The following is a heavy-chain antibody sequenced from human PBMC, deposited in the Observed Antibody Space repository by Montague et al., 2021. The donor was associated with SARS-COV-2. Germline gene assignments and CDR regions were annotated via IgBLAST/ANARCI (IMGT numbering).Heavy chain of an antibody. CDR3: ARYCMVASRAPSAVDY. D-gene: IGHD5-12*01. CDR2: IYYSGST. V-gene: IGHV4-31*03. CDR1: GGSISSGGYY. Sequence: TLSLTCTVSGGSISSGGYYWSWIRQHPGKGLEWIGYIYYSGSTYYNPSLKSRVTISVDTSKNQFSLKLSSVTAADTAVYYCARYCMVASRAPSAVDYWGQGTLVTVSS. J-gene: IGHJ4*02.